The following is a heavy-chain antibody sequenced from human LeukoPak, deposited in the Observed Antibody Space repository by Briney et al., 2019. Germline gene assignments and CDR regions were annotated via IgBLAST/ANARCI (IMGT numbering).Heavy chain of an antibody. CDR2: IYTSGST. CDR3: ARAEVLLWFGELLPRAFDI. CDR1: GGSISSYY. Sequence: SETLSLTCTVSGGSISSYYWSWIRQPAGKGLEWIGRIYTSGSTNYNPSLKSRVTMSVDTSKNQFSLKLGSVTAADTAVYYCARAEVLLWFGELLPRAFDIWGQGTMVTVSS. J-gene: IGHJ3*02. V-gene: IGHV4-4*07. D-gene: IGHD3-10*01.